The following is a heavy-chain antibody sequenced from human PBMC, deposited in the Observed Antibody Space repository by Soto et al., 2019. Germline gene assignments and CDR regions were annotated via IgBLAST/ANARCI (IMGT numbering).Heavy chain of an antibody. V-gene: IGHV1-69*13. D-gene: IGHD1-26*01. Sequence: SVKVSCKAPGGTFSSYAISWVRQAPGQGLEWMGGIIPIFGNANYAQKFQGRVTITADESTSTAYMELSSLRSEDTAVYYCARGVVGATTVLDYWGQGTLVTVSS. J-gene: IGHJ4*02. CDR2: IIPIFGNA. CDR1: GGTFSSYA. CDR3: ARGVVGATTVLDY.